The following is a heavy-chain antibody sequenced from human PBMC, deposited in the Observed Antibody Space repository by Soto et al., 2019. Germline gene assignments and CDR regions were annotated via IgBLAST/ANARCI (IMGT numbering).Heavy chain of an antibody. CDR1: GFTFSSYG. CDR3: AKVGTIFAAAGYGMDV. D-gene: IGHD3-3*01. J-gene: IGHJ6*02. V-gene: IGHV3-30*18. CDR2: ISYDGSNK. Sequence: GGSLRLSCAASGFTFSSYGMHWVRQAPGKGLEWVEVISYDGSNKYYADSVKGRFTISGDNSKNTLYLPMNSLSAEDTAVYYCAKVGTIFAAAGYGMDVWGQGTTVTVSS.